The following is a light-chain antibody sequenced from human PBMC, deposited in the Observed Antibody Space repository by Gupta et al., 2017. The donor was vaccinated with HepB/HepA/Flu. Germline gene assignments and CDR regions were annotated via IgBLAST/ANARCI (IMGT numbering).Light chain of an antibody. Sequence: QLVLTQSPSASASLGASVKLTCTLSSGHSSYAIAWHQQQPEKGPRFLMKLNSDGRHSKGDGIPDRFSGSSSGAERYLTISSPQSEDEADYYCQTWGTGIHVVFGGGTKLTVL. V-gene: IGLV4-69*01. CDR1: SGHSSYA. CDR2: LNSDGRH. CDR3: QTWGTGIHVV. J-gene: IGLJ2*01.